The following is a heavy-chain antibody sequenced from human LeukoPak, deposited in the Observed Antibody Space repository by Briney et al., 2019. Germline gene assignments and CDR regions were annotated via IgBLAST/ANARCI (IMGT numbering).Heavy chain of an antibody. Sequence: ASVKVSCKASGYTFTGYYMHWVRQAPGQGLEWMGWINPNSGGTNYAQKFQGRVTMTRDTSISTAYMELSRLRSDDTAVYYCARVAYYSDSSGYYLDYWGQGTLVTVSS. CDR3: ARVAYYSDSSGYYLDY. J-gene: IGHJ4*02. CDR2: INPNSGGT. D-gene: IGHD3-22*01. CDR1: GYTFTGYY. V-gene: IGHV1-2*02.